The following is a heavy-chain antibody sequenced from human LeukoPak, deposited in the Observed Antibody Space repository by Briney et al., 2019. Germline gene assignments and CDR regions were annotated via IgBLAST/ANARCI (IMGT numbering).Heavy chain of an antibody. CDR1: GFTFSSYA. V-gene: IGHV3-23*01. D-gene: IGHD2-2*03. CDR3: AKGGHCTSTSCPRDH. J-gene: IGHJ4*02. CDR2: ISGSGGST. Sequence: GGSLRLSCAGSGFTFSSYAMSWVRQAPGKGLEWVSSISGSGGSTYYTDSVKGRFTISRDNSKNTLYLQMNSLRAEDTAILYCAKGGHCTSTSCPRDHWGQGTLVTVSS.